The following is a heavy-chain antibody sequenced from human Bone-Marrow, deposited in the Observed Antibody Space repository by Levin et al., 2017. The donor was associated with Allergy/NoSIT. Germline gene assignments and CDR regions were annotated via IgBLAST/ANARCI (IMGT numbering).Heavy chain of an antibody. Sequence: ASVKVSCKASGYTFTSYGISWVRQPPGQGLEWMGWISAYNGNTNYAQKLQGRVTMTTDTSTSTAYMELRSLRSDDTAVYYCARDSVWGSGWYVGNWFDPWGQGTLVTVSS. CDR3: ARDSVWGSGWYVGNWFDP. D-gene: IGHD6-19*01. J-gene: IGHJ5*02. V-gene: IGHV1-18*01. CDR1: GYTFTSYG. CDR2: ISAYNGNT.